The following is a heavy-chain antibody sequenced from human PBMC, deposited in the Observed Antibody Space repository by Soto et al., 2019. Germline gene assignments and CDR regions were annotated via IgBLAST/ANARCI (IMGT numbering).Heavy chain of an antibody. CDR2: IYYSGST. V-gene: IGHV4-59*08. Sequence: SETLSLTCTVSGGSISSYYWSWIRQPPGKGLEWIGYIYYSGSTNYNPSLKSRVTISVDTSKNQFSLKLSSVTAADTAVYYCARHHCSGGSCSFDYWGQGTLVTVSS. CDR1: GGSISSYY. J-gene: IGHJ4*02. D-gene: IGHD2-15*01. CDR3: ARHHCSGGSCSFDY.